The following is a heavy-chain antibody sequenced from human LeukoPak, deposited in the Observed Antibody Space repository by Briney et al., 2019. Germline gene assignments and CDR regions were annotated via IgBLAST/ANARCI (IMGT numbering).Heavy chain of an antibody. J-gene: IGHJ4*02. CDR1: GFTFTSYG. D-gene: IGHD6-19*01. CDR2: IKQDGSEK. Sequence: GGSLRLSCAASGFTFTSYGMSWVRQAPGKGLEWVANIKQDGSEKHYVDSVKGRFTISRDNTKNSLYLQMNSLRADDTAVYYCTRLHNSGWTGYWGQGTLVTVSS. V-gene: IGHV3-7*01. CDR3: TRLHNSGWTGY.